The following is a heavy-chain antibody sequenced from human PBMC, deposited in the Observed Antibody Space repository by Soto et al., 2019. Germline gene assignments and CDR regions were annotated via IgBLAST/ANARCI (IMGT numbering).Heavy chain of an antibody. Sequence: GGSLRLSCTASGFTFGDYAVSWFRQAPGKGLEWVGFIRSKAYGGTTEYAASVKGRFTISRDDSKSIAYLQMNSLKTEDTAVYYCTRDSIAARTLVWGKGTTVTVSS. V-gene: IGHV3-49*03. CDR2: IRSKAYGGTT. CDR1: GFTFGDYA. D-gene: IGHD6-6*01. J-gene: IGHJ6*04. CDR3: TRDSIAARTLV.